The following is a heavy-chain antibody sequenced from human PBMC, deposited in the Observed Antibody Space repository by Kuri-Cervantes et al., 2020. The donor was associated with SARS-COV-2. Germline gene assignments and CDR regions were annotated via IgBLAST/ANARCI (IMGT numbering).Heavy chain of an antibody. CDR2: ISYDGSSE. V-gene: IGHV3-30*03. CDR1: GFSFSSYG. D-gene: IGHD3-9*01. CDR3: ARDLVLRYFDWTISGAFDY. J-gene: IGHJ4*02. Sequence: LSLTCAASGFSFSSYGVHWVRQAPGKGLEWVAVISYDGSSEYYVDSVKGRFTISRDNSKNTLYLQMNSLRAEDTAVCYCARDLVLRYFDWTISGAFDYWGQGTLVTVSS.